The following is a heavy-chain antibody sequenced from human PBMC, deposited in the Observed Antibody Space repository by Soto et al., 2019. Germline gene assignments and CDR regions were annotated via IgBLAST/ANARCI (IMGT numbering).Heavy chain of an antibody. CDR3: ARTHIVVVTEAFDI. CDR2: ISAYNGNT. D-gene: IGHD2-21*02. V-gene: IGHV1-18*01. Sequence: ASLKVSCNASGYTFTSYGISWVRQAPGQGLEWMGWISAYNGNTNYAQKLQGRVTMTTDTSTSTAYMELRSLRSDDTAVYYCARTHIVVVTEAFDIWGQGTMVTVSS. J-gene: IGHJ3*02. CDR1: GYTFTSYG.